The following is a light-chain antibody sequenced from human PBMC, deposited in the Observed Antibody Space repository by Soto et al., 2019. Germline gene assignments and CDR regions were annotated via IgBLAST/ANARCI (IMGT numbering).Light chain of an antibody. Sequence: EIVLTQTPGTLSLSTGERATLSCRASQSVSSSYLAWYQQKPGQAPRLLIYGASSRATGIPDRFSGSGSGTEFTLTISCLQSEDFAVYYCQQYNNWPRTFGQGTNVDIK. CDR3: QQYNNWPRT. J-gene: IGKJ1*01. V-gene: IGKV3-20*01. CDR2: GAS. CDR1: QSVSSSY.